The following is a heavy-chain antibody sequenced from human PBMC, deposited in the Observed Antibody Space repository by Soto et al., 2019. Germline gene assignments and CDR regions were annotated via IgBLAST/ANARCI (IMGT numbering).Heavy chain of an antibody. V-gene: IGHV3-66*01. Sequence: GGSLRLSCAASGFTVSSNYMSWVRQAPGKGLEWVSVIYSGGSTYYADSVKGRFTISRDNSKNTLYLQMNSLRAEDTAVYYCARSAPLGDTVTISLYYYYYMDVWGKGTTVTVSS. CDR3: ARSAPLGDTVTISLYYYYYMDV. CDR1: GFTVSSNY. D-gene: IGHD4-4*01. J-gene: IGHJ6*03. CDR2: IYSGGST.